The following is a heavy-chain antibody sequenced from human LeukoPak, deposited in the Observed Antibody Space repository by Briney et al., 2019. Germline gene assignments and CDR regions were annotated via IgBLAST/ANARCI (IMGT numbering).Heavy chain of an antibody. Sequence: PGGSLRLSCAASGFTFSSYAMSWVRQAPGKGLEWVSAISGSGGSTYYADSVKGRFTISRDNSKNTLYLQMNSLRAEDTAVYYCASTGYSDDYYYGMDVWGQGTTVTVSS. CDR3: ASTGYSDDYYYGMDV. D-gene: IGHD5-18*01. J-gene: IGHJ6*02. CDR1: GFTFSSYA. CDR2: ISGSGGST. V-gene: IGHV3-23*01.